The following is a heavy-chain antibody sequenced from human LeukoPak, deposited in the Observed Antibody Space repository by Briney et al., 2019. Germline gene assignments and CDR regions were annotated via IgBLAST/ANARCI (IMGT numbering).Heavy chain of an antibody. Sequence: QPGGSLRLSCAASGFAFTNYWVHWVRQAPGKGLEWVANIKQDGSEQYYVDSVKGRFTISRDNAKNSLYLQMNSLRVDDTAVYYRARGFEASPNWFDPWGQGTLVTVSS. CDR3: ARGFEASPNWFDP. CDR1: GFAFTNYW. CDR2: IKQDGSEQ. V-gene: IGHV3-7*01. J-gene: IGHJ5*02.